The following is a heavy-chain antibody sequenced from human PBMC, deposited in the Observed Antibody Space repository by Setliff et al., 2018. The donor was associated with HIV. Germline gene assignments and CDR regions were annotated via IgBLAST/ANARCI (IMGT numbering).Heavy chain of an antibody. CDR2: IDYSGST. D-gene: IGHD1-26*01. V-gene: IGHV4-39*01. CDR1: GGSISSSSYY. Sequence: ETLSLTCTVPGGSISSSSYYWGWIRQPPGRGLEWIGSIDYSGSTSYNPSLKSRVAVSVDTPENQFSLKLSSVTAADTAVYYCARTMGVTYFDYWGQGTLVTVSS. CDR3: ARTMGVTYFDY. J-gene: IGHJ4*02.